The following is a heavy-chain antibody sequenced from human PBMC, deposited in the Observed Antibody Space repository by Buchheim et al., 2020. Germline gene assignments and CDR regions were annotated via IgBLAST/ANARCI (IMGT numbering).Heavy chain of an antibody. D-gene: IGHD3-16*01. V-gene: IGHV3-33*05. CDR3: ARALENRCLSTSDRGYYGVDV. CDR2: ISFDGSHM. CDR1: GFTFNSYG. Sequence: QVQLVESGGGVVQPARSLRLSCAASGFTFNSYGMNWVRQAPGKGLEWVSLISFDGSHMYYVDSVKGRFTISRDNSKNSLSLQMKRLRVQDTAPYYHARALENRCLSTSDRGYYGVDVWGQGTT. J-gene: IGHJ6*01.